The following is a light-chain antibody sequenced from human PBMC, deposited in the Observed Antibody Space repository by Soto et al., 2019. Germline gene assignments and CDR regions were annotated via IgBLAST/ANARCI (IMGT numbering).Light chain of an antibody. V-gene: IGLV2-18*02. CDR3: SSYTSISTYV. J-gene: IGLJ1*01. CDR1: SSDVGNSNG. CDR2: DVN. Sequence: QSVLTQPPSVSGSPGQSVAISCTGTSSDVGNSNGVSWYHQPPGTAPKLMIYDVNNRPSGVPDRFSGSKSGNTASLTISGLQAEDESDYYCSSYTSISTYVFVTGTKLTV.